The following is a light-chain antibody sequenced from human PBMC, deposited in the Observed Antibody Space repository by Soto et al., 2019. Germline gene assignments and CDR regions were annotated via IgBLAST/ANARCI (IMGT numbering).Light chain of an antibody. CDR2: DAL. CDR3: QRINSFPVT. CDR1: QGISSY. Sequence: DIQLTHVPSFLCASVGDRLTMTFRARQGISSYLAWYQQRPGKAPKLLIYDALTLQSGVPSRFSGSGSGTEFTLAISSLQPEDFATYYCQRINSFPVTLGGGTRWIS. V-gene: IGKV1-9*01. J-gene: IGKJ4*01.